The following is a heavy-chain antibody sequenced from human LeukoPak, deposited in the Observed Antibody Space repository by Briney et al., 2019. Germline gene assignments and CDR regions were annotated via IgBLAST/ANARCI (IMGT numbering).Heavy chain of an antibody. J-gene: IGHJ3*01. CDR1: GLTFSTYE. V-gene: IGHV3-30*04. Sequence: GGSLRLSCAASGLTFSTYEMVWVRQAPGKGQEWVATISPDGSNKYFADSVKGRFTISRDNSKNTPYLQMNSLRPDDTAVYYCARNYEGLFWGQGTMVTVSS. CDR3: ARNYEGLF. D-gene: IGHD1-7*01. CDR2: ISPDGSNK.